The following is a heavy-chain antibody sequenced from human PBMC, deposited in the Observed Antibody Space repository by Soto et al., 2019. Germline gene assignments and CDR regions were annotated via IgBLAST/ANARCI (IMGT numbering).Heavy chain of an antibody. V-gene: IGHV4-39*01. CDR2: IYYSGST. D-gene: IGHD3-22*01. Sequence: SETLSLTCTVSGGSISSSSYYWGWIRQPPGKGLEWIGSIYYSGSTYYNPSLKSRVTISVDTSKNQFSLELSSVTAADTAVYYCASQRYDSSGYYYYAFDIWGQGTMVTVSS. CDR3: ASQRYDSSGYYYYAFDI. CDR1: GGSISSSSYY. J-gene: IGHJ3*02.